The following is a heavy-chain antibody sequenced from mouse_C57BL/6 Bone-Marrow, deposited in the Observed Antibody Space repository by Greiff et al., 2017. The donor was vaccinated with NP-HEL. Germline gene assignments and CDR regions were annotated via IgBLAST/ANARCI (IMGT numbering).Heavy chain of an antibody. CDR2: IDPENGDT. V-gene: IGHV14-4*01. Sequence: EVQLQQSGAELVRPGASVKLSCTASGFNIKDDYMHWVKQRPEQGLEWIGWIDPENGDTEYASKFQGKATITADTSSNTAYLQLSSLTSEDTAVYYCTMIGQLAWFAYWGQGTLVTVSA. D-gene: IGHD3-2*01. J-gene: IGHJ3*01. CDR1: GFNIKDDY. CDR3: TMIGQLAWFAY.